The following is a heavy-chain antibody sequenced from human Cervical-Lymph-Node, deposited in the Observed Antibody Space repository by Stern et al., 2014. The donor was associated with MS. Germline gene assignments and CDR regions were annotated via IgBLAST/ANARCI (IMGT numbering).Heavy chain of an antibody. V-gene: IGHV5-51*01. Sequence: EVQLVESGPEVKRPGESLKISCQASGYTFTSYWIGWVRQMPGKGLEWIAIIFPGGSDIRSSPSFQGQVTISADKSSSTAYLQWNNLKASDTAIYYCARQRYFDYWGQGTLATVSS. CDR2: IFPGGSDI. CDR1: GYTFTSYW. J-gene: IGHJ4*02. CDR3: ARQRYFDY.